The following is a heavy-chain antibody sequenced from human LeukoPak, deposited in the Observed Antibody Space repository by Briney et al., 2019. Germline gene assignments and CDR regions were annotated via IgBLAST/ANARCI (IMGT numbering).Heavy chain of an antibody. CDR3: ARELYDFWSGYYTGMGGY. CDR1: GYTFTSYG. Sequence: ASVKVSCKASGYTFTSYGISWVRQAPGQGLEWMGWISAYNGNTNYAQKLQGRVTMTTDTSTSTAYMELRSLRSDDTAVYYCARELYDFWSGYYTGMGGYWGQGTLVTVSS. V-gene: IGHV1-18*01. D-gene: IGHD3-3*01. CDR2: ISAYNGNT. J-gene: IGHJ4*02.